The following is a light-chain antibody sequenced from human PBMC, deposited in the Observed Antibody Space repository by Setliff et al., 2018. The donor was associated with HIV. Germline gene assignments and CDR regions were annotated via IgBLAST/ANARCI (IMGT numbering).Light chain of an antibody. J-gene: IGLJ1*01. Sequence: LTQPASVSGSPGQSITISCTGTSSDIGRYTYVSWYQQYPGRGPTLVIFDVSERPSGVSNRFSGSKSGNTASLIISGLQPDDEADYYCCSYARGSTYVFGSGTKGTVL. CDR3: CSYARGSTYV. CDR1: SSDIGRYTY. CDR2: DVS. V-gene: IGLV2-14*03.